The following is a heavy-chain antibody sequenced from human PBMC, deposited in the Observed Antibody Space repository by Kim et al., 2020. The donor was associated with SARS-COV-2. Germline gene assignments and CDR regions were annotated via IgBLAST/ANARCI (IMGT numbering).Heavy chain of an antibody. V-gene: IGHV4-39*01. J-gene: IGHJ3*02. CDR2: IYYSGST. D-gene: IGHD3-22*01. CDR3: ARQIPATRGIVVVIASSDAFDI. Sequence: SETLSLTCTVSGGSISSSSYYWGWIRQPPGKGLEWIGSIYYSGSTYYNPSLKSRVTISVDTSKNQFSLKLSSVTAADTAVYYCARQIPATRGIVVVIASSDAFDIWGQGTMVTVSS. CDR1: GGSISSSSYY.